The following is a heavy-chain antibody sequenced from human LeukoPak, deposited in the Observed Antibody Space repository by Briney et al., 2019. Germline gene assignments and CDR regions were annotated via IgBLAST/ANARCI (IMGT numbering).Heavy chain of an antibody. D-gene: IGHD6-19*01. V-gene: IGHV3-30*02. Sequence: PGGSLRLSCAASGFTFSSYGMHWVRQAPGKGLKWVAFIRSDGSNKYYADSVKGRFTISRDNSKNTLYLQMNSLRADDAAIYYCARTRASGGWLIDYWGQGTLVTVSS. CDR2: IRSDGSNK. CDR1: GFTFSSYG. J-gene: IGHJ4*02. CDR3: ARTRASGGWLIDY.